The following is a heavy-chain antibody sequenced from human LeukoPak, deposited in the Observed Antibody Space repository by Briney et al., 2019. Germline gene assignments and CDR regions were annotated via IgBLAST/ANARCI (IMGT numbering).Heavy chain of an antibody. V-gene: IGHV4-30-4*01. CDR3: ARVATYYGFSCGMDV. D-gene: IGHD3-3*01. Sequence: PSETLSLTCTVSGGSISSGDYYWSWIRQPPGKGLEWIGYIYYSGSTYYNPSLKSRVTISVDTSKNQFSLKLSSVTAADTAVYYCARVATYYGFSCGMDVWGQGTTVTASS. CDR2: IYYSGST. J-gene: IGHJ6*02. CDR1: GGSISSGDYY.